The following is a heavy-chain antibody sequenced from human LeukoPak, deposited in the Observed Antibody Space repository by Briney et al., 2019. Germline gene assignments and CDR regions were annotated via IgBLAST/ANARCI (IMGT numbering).Heavy chain of an antibody. J-gene: IGHJ4*02. V-gene: IGHV3-7*04. CDR3: ARGRDNVY. D-gene: IGHD5-24*01. CDR1: GFTFSAFW. CDR2: IKEDGSEK. Sequence: PGGSLRLSCAASGFTFSAFWMTGVRQAPGKGLEWVASIKEDGSEKFYVDSVKGRFTISRDNAKKSLYLQMNSLTAEDAAVYYCARGRDNVYWGQGTLVTVSS.